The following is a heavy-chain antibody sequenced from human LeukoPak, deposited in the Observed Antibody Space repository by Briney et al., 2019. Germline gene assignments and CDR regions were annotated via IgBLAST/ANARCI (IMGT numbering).Heavy chain of an antibody. Sequence: PGGSLRLSCAASGFTFSNYAMHWVRQGPGKGLEWVAIMSNDGSNEKYADSVRGRFTISRDNSKNTLYVQMNSLRSEDTAVYYCAGGTGSGSYIIDYWGQGILVTVSS. D-gene: IGHD3-10*01. V-gene: IGHV3-30*04. J-gene: IGHJ4*02. CDR2: MSNDGSNE. CDR1: GFTFSNYA. CDR3: AGGTGSGSYIIDY.